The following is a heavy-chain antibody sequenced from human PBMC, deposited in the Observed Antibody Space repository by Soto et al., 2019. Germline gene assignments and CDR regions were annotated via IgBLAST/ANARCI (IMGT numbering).Heavy chain of an antibody. CDR3: AGGTYSLRLGY. CDR1: GGTYSSYV. V-gene: IGHV1-69*01. J-gene: IGHJ4*02. Sequence: QVQLVQSGAEVKKPGSSVKVSCKASGGTYSSYVISWVRQAPGQGLEWMGGIIPILGSTNYAQKFQGRVTITADEFTSTAYMELSSLRSHDTAVYYCAGGTYSLRLGYWGQGTQVTVSS. D-gene: IGHD4-4*01. CDR2: IIPILGST.